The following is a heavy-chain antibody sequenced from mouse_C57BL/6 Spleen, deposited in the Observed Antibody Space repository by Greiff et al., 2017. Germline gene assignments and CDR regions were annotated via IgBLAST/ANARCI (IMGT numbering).Heavy chain of an antibody. V-gene: IGHV5-6*02. Sequence: EVMLVESGGDLVKPGGSLKLSCAASGFTFSSYGMSWVRQTPDKRLEWVATISSGGSYTYYPDSVKGRFTISRDNAKNTLYLQMSSLKSEDTAMYYCARQVGTYDYAMDYWGQGTSVTVSS. CDR2: ISSGGSYT. D-gene: IGHD1-1*02. CDR3: ARQVGTYDYAMDY. J-gene: IGHJ4*01. CDR1: GFTFSSYG.